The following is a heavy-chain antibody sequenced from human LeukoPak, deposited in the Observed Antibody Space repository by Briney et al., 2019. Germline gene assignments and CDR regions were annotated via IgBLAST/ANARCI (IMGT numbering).Heavy chain of an antibody. CDR2: IKLDGREK. CDR3: ARDQYDTWSRRGNFDS. V-gene: IGHV3-7*03. Sequence: GGSLRLSCVASGFTFGKYWMRWVRQAPGKGLEWVANIKLDGREKNYVDSVKGRFTISRDNTKNSLYLQMNSLRVEDTAVFYCARDQYDTWSRRGNFDSWGQGTLVIVSS. J-gene: IGHJ4*02. CDR1: GFTFGKYW. D-gene: IGHD3-3*01.